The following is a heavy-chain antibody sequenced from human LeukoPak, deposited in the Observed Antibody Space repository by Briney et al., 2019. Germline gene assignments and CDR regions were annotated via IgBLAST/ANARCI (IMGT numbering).Heavy chain of an antibody. CDR3: ARERRYSSSWYGYEVDYYYGMVV. V-gene: IGHV4-59*01. J-gene: IGHJ6*02. CDR1: GGSMSNYY. Sequence: PSETLSLTCSVSGGSMSNYYGSWIRQPPGKGLEWIGYIYYSGSTNYNPSLKSRVTISVDTSKNQFSLKLSSVTAADTAVYYCARERRYSSSWYGYEVDYYYGMVVWGQGTTVTVSS. CDR2: IYYSGST. D-gene: IGHD6-13*01.